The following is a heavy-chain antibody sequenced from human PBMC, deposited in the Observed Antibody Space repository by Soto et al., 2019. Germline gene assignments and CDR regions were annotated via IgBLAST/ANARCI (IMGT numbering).Heavy chain of an antibody. CDR2: INHSGST. CDR1: CGSFSGYY. Sequence: QVQLQQWGAGLLKPSETLSLTCAVYCGSFSGYYWSWIRQPPGKGLEWIGEINHSGSTNYNPSLKSRVTISVDTSKNQFSLKLSSVTAADTAVYYCARGLGYCSGGSCYSSDYWGQGTLVTVSS. D-gene: IGHD2-15*01. V-gene: IGHV4-34*01. J-gene: IGHJ4*02. CDR3: ARGLGYCSGGSCYSSDY.